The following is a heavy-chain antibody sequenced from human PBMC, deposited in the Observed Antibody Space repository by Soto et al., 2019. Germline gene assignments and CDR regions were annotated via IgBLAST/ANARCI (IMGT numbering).Heavy chain of an antibody. CDR1: GFTFSSYA. CDR2: ISYDGSNK. J-gene: IGHJ4*02. CDR3: ATVGDYYDSSGSFDY. D-gene: IGHD3-22*01. Sequence: LRLSCAASGFTFSSYAMHWVRQAPGKGLEWVAVISYDGSNKHYADSVKGRFTISRDNSKNTLYLQMNSLRAEDTAVYYCATVGDYYDSSGSFDYWGQGTLVTVSS. V-gene: IGHV3-30-3*01.